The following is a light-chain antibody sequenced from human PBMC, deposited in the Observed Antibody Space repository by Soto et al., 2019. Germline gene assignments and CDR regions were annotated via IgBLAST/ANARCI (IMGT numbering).Light chain of an antibody. CDR2: GAS. CDR3: QQYGSSPNT. CDR1: QSVGNSY. J-gene: IGKJ2*01. Sequence: VLTQSPGTLXXXXXXXATRXXSASQSVGNSYLAWYQQKPGQAPRLLIYGASTRATGIPDRISGRGSGTDFTLTISRLEPEDFAVYYCQQYGSSPNTFGQGTKVDIK. V-gene: IGKV3-20*01.